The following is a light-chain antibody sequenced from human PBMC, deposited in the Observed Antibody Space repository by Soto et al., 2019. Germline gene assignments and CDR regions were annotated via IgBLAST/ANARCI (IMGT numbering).Light chain of an antibody. CDR3: QQYNTYST. J-gene: IGKJ1*01. Sequence: DIQMTQSPSTLSASVGDRVSITCPASQSITSWLAWYQQKPGKAPKLLIYDASSLESGVPSTFKGSGSVLEFTLTISRLPPDDLATYYCQQYNTYSTFGQRPKVAIK. CDR1: QSITSW. CDR2: DAS. V-gene: IGKV1-5*01.